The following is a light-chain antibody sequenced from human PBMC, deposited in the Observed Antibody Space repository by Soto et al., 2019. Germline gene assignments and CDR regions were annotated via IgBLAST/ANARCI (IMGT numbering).Light chain of an antibody. V-gene: IGKV3D-11*01. CDR3: QQYGSSPPIT. CDR2: DAS. J-gene: IGKJ5*01. CDR1: QGVITY. Sequence: EVVLTQSPATLSLSPGERATFSCRASQGVITYLTWYQQKPGQAPRLLIYDASNRATGIPARFSGSGPGTDFTLTISSLEPEDFAVYYCQQYGSSPPITFGQGTRLENK.